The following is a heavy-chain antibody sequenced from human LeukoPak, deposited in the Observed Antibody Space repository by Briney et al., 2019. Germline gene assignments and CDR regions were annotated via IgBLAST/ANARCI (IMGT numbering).Heavy chain of an antibody. CDR2: MSYDGSNK. CDR3: AKDKFDSGWYGYFDD. J-gene: IGHJ4*02. Sequence: PGRSLRLSCAASGFTFSTYVMHWVRQAPGKGLEWVAVMSYDGSNKNYADSVKGRFTISRDNSKNTLYLQMNSLRAEGTAVYYCAKDKFDSGWYGYFDDWGQGTLVTVSS. V-gene: IGHV3-30*18. CDR1: GFTFSTYV. D-gene: IGHD6-13*01.